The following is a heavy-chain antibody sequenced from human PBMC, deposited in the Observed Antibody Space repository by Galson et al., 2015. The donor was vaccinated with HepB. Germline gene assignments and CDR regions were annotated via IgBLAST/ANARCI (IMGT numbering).Heavy chain of an antibody. CDR3: ARGHEYQRNFDY. D-gene: IGHD2-2*01. V-gene: IGHV4-39*07. CDR1: GGTFSSYA. CDR2: IYYSGST. Sequence: SCKASGGTFSSYAISWIRQPPGKGLEWIGSIYYSGSTYYNPSLKSRVTISVDTSKNQFSLKLSSVTAADTAVYYCARGHEYQRNFDYWGQGTLVTVSS. J-gene: IGHJ4*02.